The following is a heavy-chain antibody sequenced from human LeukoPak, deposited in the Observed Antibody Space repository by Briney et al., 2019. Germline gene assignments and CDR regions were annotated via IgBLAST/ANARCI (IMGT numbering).Heavy chain of an antibody. Sequence: SETLSLTCTVSGGSISSYYWSWIRQPAGKGLEWIGRIYTSGSTNYNPSLKSRVTISVDTSKNQFSLKLSSVTAADTAVYYCARSYYDFWSGSAQDAFDIWGQGTMVTVSS. CDR1: GGSISSYY. CDR3: ARSYYDFWSGSAQDAFDI. V-gene: IGHV4-4*07. J-gene: IGHJ3*02. D-gene: IGHD3-3*01. CDR2: IYTSGST.